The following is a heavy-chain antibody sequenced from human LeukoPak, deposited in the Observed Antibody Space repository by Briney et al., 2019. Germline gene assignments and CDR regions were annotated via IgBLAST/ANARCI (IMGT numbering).Heavy chain of an antibody. CDR2: INPNSGGT. J-gene: IGHJ6*03. Sequence: ASVKVSCKASGYTFTGYYMHWVRQAPGQGLEWMGWINPNSGGTNYAQKFQGRVTMTRDTSISTAYMELSRLRSDDTAVYYCARVWFGENYMDVWGKGTAVTVSS. CDR3: ARVWFGENYMDV. D-gene: IGHD3-10*01. V-gene: IGHV1-2*02. CDR1: GYTFTGYY.